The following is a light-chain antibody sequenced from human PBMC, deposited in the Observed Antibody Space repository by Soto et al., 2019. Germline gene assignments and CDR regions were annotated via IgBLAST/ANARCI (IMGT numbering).Light chain of an antibody. Sequence: EIVMTQSPATLSVSPGERATLSCRASQSVSSNLAWYQQKPGQAPWLLFYDASTRATGIPARFSGSGSGTEFTLTISSLQSEDFAVYYCQQYNNWPRTFGQGTKVEIK. J-gene: IGKJ1*01. CDR1: QSVSSN. CDR3: QQYNNWPRT. V-gene: IGKV3-15*01. CDR2: DAS.